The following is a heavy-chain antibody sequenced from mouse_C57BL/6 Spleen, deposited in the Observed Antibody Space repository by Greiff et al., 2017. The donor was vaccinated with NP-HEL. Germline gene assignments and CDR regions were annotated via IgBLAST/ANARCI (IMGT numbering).Heavy chain of an antibody. V-gene: IGHV5-16*01. J-gene: IGHJ2*01. CDR1: GFTFSDYY. CDR3: ARDGWPSLDY. CDR2: INYDGSST. D-gene: IGHD1-1*02. Sequence: EVMLVESEGGLVQPGSSMKLSCTASGFTFSDYYMAWVRQVPEKGLEWVANINYDGSSTYYLDSLKSRFIISRDNAKNILYLQMSSLKSEDTATYYCARDGWPSLDYWGQGTTLTVSS.